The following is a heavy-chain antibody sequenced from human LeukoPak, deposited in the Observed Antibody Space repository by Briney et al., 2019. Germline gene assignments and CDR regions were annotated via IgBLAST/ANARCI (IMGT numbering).Heavy chain of an antibody. CDR3: ARVPRHWFDP. CDR1: GGSISSYY. Sequence: SETLSLTCTVSGGSISSYYWSWTRQPPGKGLEWIGYIYYSGSTNYNPSLKSRVTISVDTSKNQFSLKLSSVTAADTAVYYCARVPRHWFDPWGQGTLVTVSS. CDR2: IYYSGST. V-gene: IGHV4-59*01. J-gene: IGHJ5*02.